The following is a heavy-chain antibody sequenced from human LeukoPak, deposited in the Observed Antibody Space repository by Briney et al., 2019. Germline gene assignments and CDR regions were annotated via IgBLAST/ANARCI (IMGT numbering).Heavy chain of an antibody. Sequence: PSETLSLTCTVSGGSISSRSYYWSWIRQPAGKGLEWIGRIYTSGSTNYNPSLKSRVTISVDTSKNQFSLKLSSVTAADTAVYYCARDYYYDSSGSQYYFDYWGQGTLVTVSS. V-gene: IGHV4-61*02. D-gene: IGHD3-22*01. CDR1: GGSISSRSYY. J-gene: IGHJ4*02. CDR3: ARDYYYDSSGSQYYFDY. CDR2: IYTSGST.